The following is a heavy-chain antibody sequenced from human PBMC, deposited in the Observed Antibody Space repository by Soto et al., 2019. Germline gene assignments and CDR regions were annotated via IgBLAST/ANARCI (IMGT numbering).Heavy chain of an antibody. CDR1: GFTFSSYW. J-gene: IGHJ4*02. V-gene: IGHV3-7*01. Sequence: EVQLVESGGGLVQPGGSLRLSCAASGFTFSSYWMSWVRQAPGKELEWVANIKQDESEKDYVDSVKGRFTISRDNAKNSRYREMNSLRDVDTAVYYCARGVRFQGRVYYIVFWGQGTLVTVSS. CDR2: IKQDESEK. CDR3: ARGVRFQGRVYYIVF. D-gene: IGHD3-10*01.